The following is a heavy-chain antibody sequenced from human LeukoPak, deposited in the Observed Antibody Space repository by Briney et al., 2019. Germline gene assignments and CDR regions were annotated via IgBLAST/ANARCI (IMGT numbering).Heavy chain of an antibody. CDR3: ARRGRYSYGYSFDY. CDR2: IYYSRST. CDR1: GGSISSYY. V-gene: IGHV4-59*12. Sequence: SETLSLTCTVSGGSISSYYWSWIRQPPGKGLEWIGYIYYSRSTNYNPSLKSRVTISVDTSKDQFSLKLSSVTAADTAVYYCARRGRYSYGYSFDYWGQGTLVTVSS. J-gene: IGHJ4*02. D-gene: IGHD5-18*01.